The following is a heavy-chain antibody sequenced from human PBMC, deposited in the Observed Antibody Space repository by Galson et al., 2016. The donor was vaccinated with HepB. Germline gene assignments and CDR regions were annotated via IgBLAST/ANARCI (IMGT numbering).Heavy chain of an antibody. D-gene: IGHD3-10*01. CDR2: ITAAGGVT. CDR1: GFTFRGYA. J-gene: IGHJ3*01. CDR3: AKDLQVSPLWFGELFPDD. V-gene: IGHV3-23*01. Sequence: SLRLSCAASGFTFRGYAMSWVRQAPGKGLEWLSAITAAGGVTYYADSVKGRFTIARDNSKKPLYLEMSSLRVEDTAVYYCAKDLQVSPLWFGELFPDDWGQGTMVTGSS.